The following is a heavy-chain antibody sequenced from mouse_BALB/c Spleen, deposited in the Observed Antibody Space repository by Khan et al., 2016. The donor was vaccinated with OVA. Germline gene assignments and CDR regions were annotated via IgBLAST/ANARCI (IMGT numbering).Heavy chain of an antibody. CDR3: TRDRIDY. J-gene: IGHJ2*01. Sequence: QIQLVQSGAELAKPGASVKMSCKASGYTFTTYWMHWVKKRPGQGLEWIGYINPTSGYTDYNEKFKDRATFSADKSSSTAYMQLSSLTSEDSAVYYSTRDRIDYWGQGTTLTVSS. CDR1: GYTFTTYW. V-gene: IGHV1-7*01. CDR2: INPTSGYT.